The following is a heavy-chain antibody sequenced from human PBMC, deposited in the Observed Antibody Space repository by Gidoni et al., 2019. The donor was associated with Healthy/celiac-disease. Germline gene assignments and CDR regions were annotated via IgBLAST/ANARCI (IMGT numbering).Heavy chain of an antibody. CDR2: INPSGGRT. Sequence: QVQLVPSGAEVKNPGASVTVSCKPSGNTFTRYYMHWVRQAPGQGLAWMGIINPSGGRTSYEKKFQGRVTMTRETSTSKDYMELSSLRSEDKAVDYCARGRARVGATGDFDIWGQGTMVTVSS. CDR1: GNTFTRYY. J-gene: IGHJ3*02. V-gene: IGHV1-46*01. CDR3: ARGRARVGATGDFDI. D-gene: IGHD1-26*01.